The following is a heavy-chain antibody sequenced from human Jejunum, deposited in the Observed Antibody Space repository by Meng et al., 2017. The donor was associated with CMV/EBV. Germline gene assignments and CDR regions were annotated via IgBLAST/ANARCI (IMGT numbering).Heavy chain of an antibody. Sequence: LQRRESGQGLVKPSEPLSLTCTVSGGPISRTGTCGGWIRQPPRKGLEWIGSQCHADDTYYNPSLMGRVTISVDTSKNQVSLKLTSVTAADTSIYYCVRHTFSGNPGGIDSWGQGILVTVSS. CDR2: QCHADDT. V-gene: IGHV4-39*01. CDR1: GGPISRTGTC. D-gene: IGHD4-23*01. J-gene: IGHJ4*02. CDR3: VRHTFSGNPGGIDS.